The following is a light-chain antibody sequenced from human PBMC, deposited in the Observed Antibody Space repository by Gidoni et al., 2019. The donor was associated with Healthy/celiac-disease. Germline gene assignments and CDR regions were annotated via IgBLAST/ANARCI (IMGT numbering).Light chain of an antibody. Sequence: DIVMTHYSDYLAASLGERATINCKSSQSVLYSSNNKNYLAWYQQKPGQPPKLLIYWASTRESGVPDRFSGSGSGTDFTLTISSLQAEDVAVYYCQQYYSTRRTFGQGTKVEIK. V-gene: IGKV4-1*01. CDR3: QQYYSTRRT. J-gene: IGKJ1*01. CDR2: WAS. CDR1: QSVLYSSNNKNY.